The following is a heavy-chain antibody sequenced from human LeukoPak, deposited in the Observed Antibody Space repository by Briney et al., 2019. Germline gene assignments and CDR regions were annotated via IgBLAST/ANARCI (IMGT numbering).Heavy chain of an antibody. D-gene: IGHD5-12*01. J-gene: IGHJ6*02. V-gene: IGHV1-2*02. Sequence: EASVKVSCKASGYTFTGYYMHWVRQAPGQGLEWMGWINPNSGGTNYAQKFQGRVTMTRDTSISTAYMELSRLRSDDTAVYYCARVPPWHYGMDVWGQGTTVTVSS. CDR3: ARVPPWHYGMDV. CDR2: INPNSGGT. CDR1: GYTFTGYY.